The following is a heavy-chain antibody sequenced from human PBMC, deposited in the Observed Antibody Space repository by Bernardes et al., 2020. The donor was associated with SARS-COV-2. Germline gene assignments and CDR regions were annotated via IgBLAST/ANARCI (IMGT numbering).Heavy chain of an antibody. J-gene: IGHJ3*02. Sequence: SETLSLTCTVSGGSISSYYWSWIRQPPGKGLEWIGYVYYTGSTNYKPSLKSRVTISVDTSKNQFSLKLSSVTAADTAVYYCARVPGYCSGDRCDGYAFEIWGQGKMVTGSS. CDR3: ARVPGYCSGDRCDGYAFEI. CDR2: VYYTGST. D-gene: IGHD2-15*01. V-gene: IGHV4-59*12. CDR1: GGSISSYY.